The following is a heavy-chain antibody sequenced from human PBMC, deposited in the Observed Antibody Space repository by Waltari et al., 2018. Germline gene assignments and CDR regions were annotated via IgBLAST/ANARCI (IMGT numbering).Heavy chain of an antibody. V-gene: IGHV1-2*06. CDR1: GYIFTGHF. D-gene: IGHD3-3*01. J-gene: IGHJ6*02. CDR3: ARDRNYDFWTGRYGMDV. CDR2: INTRNGDT. Sequence: QVQLVQSGTEVKKVGASVKVSCKASGYIFTGHFINWVRQAPGQGLGWVGRINTRNGDTDYAQKFQGRVTMTSDTPITTVYMELSSLRSDDKAVYYCARDRNYDFWTGRYGMDVWGQGTTVTVSS.